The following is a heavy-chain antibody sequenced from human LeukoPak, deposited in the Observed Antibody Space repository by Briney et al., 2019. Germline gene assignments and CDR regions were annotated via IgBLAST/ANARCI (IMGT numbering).Heavy chain of an antibody. D-gene: IGHD6-13*01. V-gene: IGHV3-74*01. CDR1: GFIFRSYE. Sequence: PGGSLRLSCVASGFIFRSYEMNWVRQAPGKGLVWVSRINSDGSSTTYADSVKGRFTISKDNAKNTLYLQMNSLRAEDTAVYYCARIRIAAGYFFDYWGQGTLVTVSS. J-gene: IGHJ4*02. CDR3: ARIRIAAGYFFDY. CDR2: INSDGSST.